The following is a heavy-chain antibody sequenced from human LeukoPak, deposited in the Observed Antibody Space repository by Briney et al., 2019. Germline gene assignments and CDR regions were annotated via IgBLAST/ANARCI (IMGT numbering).Heavy chain of an antibody. J-gene: IGHJ4*02. Sequence: SETLSLTCTVSGGSISSYYWSWIRQPPGKGLEWIGYIYYSGSTNYNPSLKSRVTISVDTSKNQFSLKLSSATAADTAVYYCARNSGYSSRPLFDYWGQGTLVTVSS. V-gene: IGHV4-59*01. CDR2: IYYSGST. CDR3: ARNSGYSSRPLFDY. D-gene: IGHD5-18*01. CDR1: GGSISSYY.